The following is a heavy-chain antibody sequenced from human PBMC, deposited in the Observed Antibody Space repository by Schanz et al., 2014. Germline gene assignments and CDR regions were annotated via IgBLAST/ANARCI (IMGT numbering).Heavy chain of an antibody. D-gene: IGHD6-6*01. Sequence: VQLLESGGGLIQPGGSLRLSCAASGFTVSNNYMSWVRQPPGKGLEWVAVISSDGTNKYYADSVQGRFTLSKDFSKDTLYRQLTSLRPEDTAVYYCARLATSKSRLGDAVDIWGQGTMVTVSS. CDR2: ISSDGTNK. V-gene: IGHV3-30*03. CDR1: GFTVSNNY. J-gene: IGHJ3*02. CDR3: ARLATSKSRLGDAVDI.